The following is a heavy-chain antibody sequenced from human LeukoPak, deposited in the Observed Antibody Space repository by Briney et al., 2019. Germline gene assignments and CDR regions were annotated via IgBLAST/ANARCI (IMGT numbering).Heavy chain of an antibody. J-gene: IGHJ4*02. CDR2: ISYDGSNK. CDR1: GFTFSSYA. D-gene: IGHD6-13*01. Sequence: GGSLRLSCAASGFTFSSYAMHWVRQAPGRGLEWVAVISYDGSNKYYADSVKGRFTISRDNSKNTLYLQMNSLRAEDTAVYYCARDLHSGSSSYWRQGTLVTVSS. CDR3: ARDLHSGSSSY. V-gene: IGHV3-30*04.